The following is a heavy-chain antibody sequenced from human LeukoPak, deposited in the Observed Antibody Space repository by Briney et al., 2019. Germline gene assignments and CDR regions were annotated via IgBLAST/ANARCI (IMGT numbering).Heavy chain of an antibody. V-gene: IGHV3-7*01. CDR2: IKQDGSEK. D-gene: IGHD2-2*01. J-gene: IGHJ6*03. Sequence: GGSLRLSCAASGFTFSSYWMSWVRQAPGKGLEWVANIKQDGSEKYYVDSVKGRFTISRDNAKNSLYLQMNSLRAEDTAVYYCARSPDIVVVPAALPYYYMDVWGKGTTVTISS. CDR3: ARSPDIVVVPAALPYYYMDV. CDR1: GFTFSSYW.